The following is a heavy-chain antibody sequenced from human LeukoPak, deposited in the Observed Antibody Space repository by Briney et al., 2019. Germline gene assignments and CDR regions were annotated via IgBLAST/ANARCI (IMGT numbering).Heavy chain of an antibody. J-gene: IGHJ6*03. Sequence: GGSLRLSCAASGFTFDDYGMSRVRHAPGKGLEWVSGINWNGGSTGYADSVKGRFTISRDNAKNSLYLQMNSLRAEDTALHYCAREEGGRWLRSYYYYYYVDVWGKGTTVTVSS. CDR1: GFTFDDYG. CDR2: INWNGGST. CDR3: AREEGGRWLRSYYYYYYVDV. D-gene: IGHD5-12*01. V-gene: IGHV3-20*04.